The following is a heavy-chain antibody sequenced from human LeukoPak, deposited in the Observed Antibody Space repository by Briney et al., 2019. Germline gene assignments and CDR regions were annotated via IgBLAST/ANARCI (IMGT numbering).Heavy chain of an antibody. CDR2: INSDGSST. V-gene: IGHV3-74*01. CDR1: GFTFSSSW. J-gene: IGHJ4*02. CDR3: ARLWSGYGDYNYFDY. D-gene: IGHD4-17*01. Sequence: GGSLRLSCAASGFTFSSSWMHWVRQVPGKGLVWVSRINSDGSSTYYADSVKGRFTISRDNSKNTLYLQMNSLRAEDTAVYYCARLWSGYGDYNYFDYWGRGTLVTVSS.